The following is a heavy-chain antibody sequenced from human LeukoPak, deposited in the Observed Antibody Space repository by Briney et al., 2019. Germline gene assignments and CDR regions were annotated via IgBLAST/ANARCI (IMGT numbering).Heavy chain of an antibody. D-gene: IGHD3-10*01. CDR3: ARAMVRGVIKTLPDY. J-gene: IGHJ4*02. CDR1: GYTFTSYG. CDR2: INPNSGGT. V-gene: IGHV1-2*02. Sequence: ASVKVSCKASGYTFTSYGISWVRQAPGQGREWMGWINPNSGGTNYAQKFQGRVTMTRDTSISTAYMELSRLRSDDTAVYYCARAMVRGVIKTLPDYWGQGTLVTVSS.